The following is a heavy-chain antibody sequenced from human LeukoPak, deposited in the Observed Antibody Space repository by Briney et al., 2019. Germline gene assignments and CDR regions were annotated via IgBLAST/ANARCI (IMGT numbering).Heavy chain of an antibody. J-gene: IGHJ3*02. V-gene: IGHV4-31*03. CDR1: DGSISSGDYS. D-gene: IGHD3-22*01. CDR3: ARGCGDVDSYGDPGYYFGSFGI. CDR2: IYYSGNT. Sequence: PSQTLSLTCIVSDGSISSGDYSWNWFRQHPGKGLEWFGNIYYSGNTFYTPSLKSRFTMSVDKSQNQFTLMLNSVPAADTAVYYCARGCGDVDSYGDPGYYFGSFGIWGRGTLVTVSS.